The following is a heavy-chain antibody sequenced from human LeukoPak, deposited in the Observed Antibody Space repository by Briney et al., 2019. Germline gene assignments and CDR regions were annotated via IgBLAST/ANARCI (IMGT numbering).Heavy chain of an antibody. CDR1: GGSISSSNW. V-gene: IGHV4-4*02. J-gene: IGHJ4*02. Sequence: SETLSLTCAVSGGSISSSNWWSWVRQPPGKGLEWIGEIYHSGSTNYNPSLKSRVTISVDTSKNQFSLKLSSVTAADTAVYYCARLVSGWYGGYYFDYWGQGTLVTVSS. CDR3: ARLVSGWYGGYYFDY. D-gene: IGHD6-19*01. CDR2: IYHSGST.